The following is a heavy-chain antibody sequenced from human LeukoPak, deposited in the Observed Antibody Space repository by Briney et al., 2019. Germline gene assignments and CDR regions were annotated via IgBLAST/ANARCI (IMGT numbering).Heavy chain of an antibody. D-gene: IGHD3-9*01. J-gene: IGHJ4*02. CDR2: IYYSGST. CDR1: GGSISSSSYY. CDR3: ARHPGYDILTGGTIDY. V-gene: IGHV4-39*01. Sequence: PSETLSLTCTVSGGSISSSSYYWGWIRQPPGKALEWIGSIYYSGSTYYNPSLKSRVTISVDTSKNQFSLKLSSVTAADTAVYYCARHPGYDILTGGTIDYWGQGTLVTVSS.